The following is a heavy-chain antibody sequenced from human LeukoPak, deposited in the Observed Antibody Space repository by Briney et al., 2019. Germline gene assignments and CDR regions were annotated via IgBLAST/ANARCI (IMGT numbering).Heavy chain of an antibody. Sequence: GGSLRLSCAASGLTFSSYAMSWVRQAPGKGLEWVSAISGSGGSTYYADSVKGRFTISRANSKNTLYLQMNSLRAEDTAVYYCAKGQYYDSSGHYYYRGHGTLVTVSS. V-gene: IGHV3-23*01. D-gene: IGHD3-22*01. CDR1: GLTFSSYA. CDR3: AKGQYYDSSGHYYY. CDR2: ISGSGGST. J-gene: IGHJ4*01.